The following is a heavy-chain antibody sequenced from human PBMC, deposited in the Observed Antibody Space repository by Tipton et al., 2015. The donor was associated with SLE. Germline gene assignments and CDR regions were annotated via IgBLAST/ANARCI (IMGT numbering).Heavy chain of an antibody. D-gene: IGHD1-1*01. J-gene: IGHJ6*03. V-gene: IGHV4-34*01. CDR3: ARDGDGGNVYYMDV. CDR1: GGSFSGYY. Sequence: LRLSCAVYGGSFSGYYWSWIRQPPGKGLEWIGEINHSGITKYNPSLKSRVTISVDTSKNQFSLKLSSVTAADTAVYYCARDGDGGNVYYMDVWGKGTTVTVSS. CDR2: INHSGIT.